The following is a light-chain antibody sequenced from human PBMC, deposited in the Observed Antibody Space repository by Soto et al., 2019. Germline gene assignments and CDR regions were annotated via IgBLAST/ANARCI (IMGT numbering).Light chain of an antibody. Sequence: EIVLTQSPGTLSLSPGERATLSCRASQSVSRSYLAWYQQKPGQAPRLLIYGASSRATGIPDRFSGSGSGTDFTLTISRLEPEDFAVYYCQQYGSSTGLTFGGGTKVEIK. J-gene: IGKJ4*01. CDR3: QQYGSSTGLT. CDR2: GAS. CDR1: QSVSRSY. V-gene: IGKV3-20*01.